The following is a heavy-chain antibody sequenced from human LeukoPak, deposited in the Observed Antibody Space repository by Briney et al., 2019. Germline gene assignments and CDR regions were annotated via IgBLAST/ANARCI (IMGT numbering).Heavy chain of an antibody. CDR3: ARGPYSGYNLEDPYYFDY. J-gene: IGHJ4*02. D-gene: IGHD5-12*01. CDR1: GGSISSGSYY. V-gene: IGHV4-61*02. CDR2: IYTSGST. Sequence: SETLSLTCTVSGGSISSGSYYWSWIRQPAGKGLEWIGRIYTSGSTNYNPSLKSRVTISVDRSKNQFPLKLSSVTAADTAVYYCARGPYSGYNLEDPYYFDYWGQGTLVTVSS.